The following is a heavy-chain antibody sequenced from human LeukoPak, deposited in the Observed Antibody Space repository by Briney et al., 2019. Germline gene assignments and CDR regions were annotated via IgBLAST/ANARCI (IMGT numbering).Heavy chain of an antibody. D-gene: IGHD6-13*01. V-gene: IGHV3-53*01. J-gene: IGHJ4*02. Sequence: GGSLRLSCAASGFTVSSNYMSWVRQAPGKGLEWVSVIYSGGSTYYADSVKGRFTISRDNSKNTLYLQMNSLRAEDTAVYYCARASSWYPEFDCWGQGTLVTVSS. CDR1: GFTVSSNY. CDR2: IYSGGST. CDR3: ARASSWYPEFDC.